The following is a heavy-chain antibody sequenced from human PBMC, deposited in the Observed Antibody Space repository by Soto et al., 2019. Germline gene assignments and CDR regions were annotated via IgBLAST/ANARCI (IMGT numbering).Heavy chain of an antibody. V-gene: IGHV1-18*01. CDR2: ISAYNGNT. D-gene: IGHD4-17*01. CDR3: ARHSGDYVPDYYYGMDV. Sequence: QVQLVQSGAEVKKPGASVKVSCKASGYTFTSYGISWVRQAPGQGLEWMGWISAYNGNTNYAQKLQGRVTMTTDTFTSTAYMELRSLRSDDTAVYYCARHSGDYVPDYYYGMDVWGQGTTVTVSS. CDR1: GYTFTSYG. J-gene: IGHJ6*02.